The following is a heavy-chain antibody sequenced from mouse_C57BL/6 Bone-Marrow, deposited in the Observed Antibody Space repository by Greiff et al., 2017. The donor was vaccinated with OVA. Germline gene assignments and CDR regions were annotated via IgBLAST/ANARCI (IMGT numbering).Heavy chain of an antibody. V-gene: IGHV1-59*01. CDR2: IDPSDSYT. Sequence: VQLQQPGAELVRPGTSVKLSCKASGYTFTSYWMHWVKQRPGQGLEWIGVIDPSDSYTNYNQKFKGKATLTVDTSSSTAYMQLSSLTSEDSAVYYCARSRGFITTVVARYFDVWGTGTTVTVSS. D-gene: IGHD1-1*01. J-gene: IGHJ1*03. CDR3: ARSRGFITTVVARYFDV. CDR1: GYTFTSYW.